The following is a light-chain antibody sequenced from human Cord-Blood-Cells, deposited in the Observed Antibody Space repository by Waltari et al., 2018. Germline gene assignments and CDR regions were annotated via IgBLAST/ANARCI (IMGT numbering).Light chain of an antibody. V-gene: IGLV6-57*02. CDR3: QSYDSSNPWV. CDR2: EDN. Sequence: NFMLTQHHSVSESPGKTVTISCTGSSGSLASNHVHGYQQRPGSAPPTVIYEDNQRPSGVPDRFSGSIDSSSNSASLTISGLKTEDEADYYCQSYDSSNPWVFGGGTKLTVL. CDR1: SGSLASNH. J-gene: IGLJ3*02.